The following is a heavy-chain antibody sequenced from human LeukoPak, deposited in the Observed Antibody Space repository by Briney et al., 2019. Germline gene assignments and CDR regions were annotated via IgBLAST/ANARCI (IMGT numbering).Heavy chain of an antibody. D-gene: IGHD3-22*01. V-gene: IGHV1-2*02. CDR3: ARYYYDSSGKQRAFDI. J-gene: IGHJ3*02. Sequence: GASVKVSCKASGYTFTGYYIHWVRQAPGQGLEWMGWINPNSGGTNYAQKFQGRVTMTRDTSISTAYMELSRLRSDDTAVYYCARYYYDSSGKQRAFDIWGQGTMVTVSS. CDR1: GYTFTGYY. CDR2: INPNSGGT.